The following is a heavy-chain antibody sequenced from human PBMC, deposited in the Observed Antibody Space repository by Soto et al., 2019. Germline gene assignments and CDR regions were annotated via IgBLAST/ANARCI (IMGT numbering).Heavy chain of an antibody. Sequence: EVPLLESGGGLVQPGGSLRLSCAASGFTFSSYAMSWVRQAPGKGLEWVSVISGSGDSKYYADSVRGRFTISSDNSKNTLYLQINSLRAEDTAVYYCAKDLYGAAAGPTIIYGMDVWGQGTTVTVSS. CDR2: ISGSGDSK. CDR3: AKDLYGAAAGPTIIYGMDV. D-gene: IGHD6-13*01. CDR1: GFTFSSYA. J-gene: IGHJ6*02. V-gene: IGHV3-23*01.